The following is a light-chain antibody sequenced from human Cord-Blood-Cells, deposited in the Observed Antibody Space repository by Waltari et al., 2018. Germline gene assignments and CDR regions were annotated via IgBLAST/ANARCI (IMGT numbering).Light chain of an antibody. V-gene: IGKV3-20*01. CDR3: QQYGSSPWT. CDR1: QCVSSSY. Sequence: EIVLTQSPGPLSLSPGERATLSCRASQCVSSSYLAWYQQKPGQAPRLLIYGASSRATGIPDRFSGSGSGTDFTLTISRLEPEDFAVYYCQQYGSSPWTFGQGTKVEIK. J-gene: IGKJ1*01. CDR2: GAS.